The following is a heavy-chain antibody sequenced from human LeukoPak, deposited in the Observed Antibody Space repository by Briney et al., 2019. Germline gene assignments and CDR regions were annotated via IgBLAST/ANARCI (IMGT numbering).Heavy chain of an antibody. V-gene: IGHV3-11*04. CDR3: ARGYSAYVWSGY. D-gene: IGHD5-12*01. CDR1: GFTFRDYY. Sequence: GGSLRLSCAASGFTFRDYYMSWIRQAPGKGLEFISYISSSGNTIYYADSVKGRFTISRDNAKNSLYLQMNSLRAEDTAVYYCARGYSAYVWSGYWGQGTLVTVSS. CDR2: ISSSGNTI. J-gene: IGHJ4*02.